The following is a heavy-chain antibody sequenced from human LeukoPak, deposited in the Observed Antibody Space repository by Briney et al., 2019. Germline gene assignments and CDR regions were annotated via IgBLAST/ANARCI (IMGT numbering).Heavy chain of an antibody. CDR1: GFTFSSYW. CDR2: IKQDGSEK. D-gene: IGHD3-9*01. CDR3: ARDGRYFDWLIFFDY. Sequence: PGGSLRLSCAASGFTFSSYWMSWVRQAPGKGLEWVANIKQDGSEKYYVDSVKGRFTISRDNAKNSLYLQMNSLRAEDTAVYYCARDGRYFDWLIFFDYWGQGTLVTVSS. V-gene: IGHV3-7*01. J-gene: IGHJ4*02.